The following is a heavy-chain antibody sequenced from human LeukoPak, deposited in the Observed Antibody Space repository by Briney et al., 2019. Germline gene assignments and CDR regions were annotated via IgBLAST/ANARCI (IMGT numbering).Heavy chain of an antibody. D-gene: IGHD3-10*01. CDR1: GGSISSYY. J-gene: IGHJ6*02. CDR2: IYYGGST. Sequence: SETLSLTCTVSGGSISSYYWSWIRQPPGKGLEGIGYIYYGGSTNYNPSLKRRVTISVDTSTNQFSLKLSSVTAADTAVYYCARLYYGSGSYYGYYYYGMDVWGQGATVTVSS. V-gene: IGHV4-59*01. CDR3: ARLYYGSGSYYGYYYYGMDV.